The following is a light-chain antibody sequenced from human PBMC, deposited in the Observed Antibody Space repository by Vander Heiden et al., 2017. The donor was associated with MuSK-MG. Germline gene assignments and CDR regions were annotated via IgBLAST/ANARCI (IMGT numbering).Light chain of an antibody. J-gene: IGLJ2*01. CDR3: QSYDSRMRAVV. Sequence: QSVLTQPPSVSAAPGQRVTISCPGISSHIWAGYDVRWYQQLPGIAPKLLIDVNNNRPAGVPDRFSGSKSGTSDSLAITGLQPEDEADYYCQSYDSRMRAVVFGGGTKMTVL. V-gene: IGLV1-40*01. CDR1: SSHIWAGYD. CDR2: VNN.